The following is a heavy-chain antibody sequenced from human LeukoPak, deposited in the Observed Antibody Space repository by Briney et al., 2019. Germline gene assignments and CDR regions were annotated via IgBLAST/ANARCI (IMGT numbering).Heavy chain of an antibody. D-gene: IGHD3-10*01. CDR3: AKGPKSLWFGELLPYYYGMGV. Sequence: GGSLRLSCAASGFTFSSYAMSWVRQAPGKGLEWVSAISGSGGSTYYADSVKGRFTISRDNSKNTLYLQMNSLRAEDTAVYYCAKGPKSLWFGELLPYYYGMGVWGQGTTVTVSS. J-gene: IGHJ6*02. CDR2: ISGSGGST. V-gene: IGHV3-23*01. CDR1: GFTFSSYA.